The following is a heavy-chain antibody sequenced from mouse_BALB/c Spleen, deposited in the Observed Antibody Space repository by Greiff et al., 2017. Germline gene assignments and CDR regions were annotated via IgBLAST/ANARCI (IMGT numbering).Heavy chain of an antibody. J-gene: IGHJ4*01. D-gene: IGHD3-3*01. CDR2: IRLKSNNYAT. Sequence: EVQGVESGGGLVQPGGSMKLSCVASGFTFSNYWMNWVRQSPEKGLEWVAEIRLKSNNYATHYAESVKGRFTISRDDSKSSVYLQMNNLRAEDTGIYYCTREGGRGYAMDYWGQGTSVTVSS. CDR3: TREGGRGYAMDY. CDR1: GFTFSNYW. V-gene: IGHV6-6*02.